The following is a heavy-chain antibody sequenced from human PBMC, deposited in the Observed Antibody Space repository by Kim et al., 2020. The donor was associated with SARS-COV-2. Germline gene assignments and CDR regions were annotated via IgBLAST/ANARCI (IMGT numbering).Heavy chain of an antibody. Sequence: GGSLRLSCAASGFTFSNAWMSWVRQAPGKGLEWVGRIKTKTDGGTTDYAAPVKGRFTISRDDSKNTLYLHMNSLKTEDTAVYFCTTDLYDCVSTTCSTDYWGQGTLVTVSS. V-gene: IGHV3-15*01. CDR3: TTDLYDCVSTTCSTDY. J-gene: IGHJ4*02. CDR2: IKTKTDGGTT. D-gene: IGHD2-2*01. CDR1: GFTFSNAW.